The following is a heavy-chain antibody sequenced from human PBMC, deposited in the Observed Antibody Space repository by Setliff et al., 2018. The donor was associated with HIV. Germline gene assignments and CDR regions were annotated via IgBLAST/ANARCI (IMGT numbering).Heavy chain of an antibody. D-gene: IGHD3-3*01. CDR2: INPNSGGT. Sequence: ASVKVSCKASGYTFTGYYMHWVRQAPGQGLEWMGRINPNSGGTNYAQKFQGRVTMTRDTSISTAYMELSRLTSDDTAVYYCAREGDVLSGYYVNWFDPWGQGTLVTVSS. J-gene: IGHJ5*02. V-gene: IGHV1-2*06. CDR1: GYTFTGYY. CDR3: AREGDVLSGYYVNWFDP.